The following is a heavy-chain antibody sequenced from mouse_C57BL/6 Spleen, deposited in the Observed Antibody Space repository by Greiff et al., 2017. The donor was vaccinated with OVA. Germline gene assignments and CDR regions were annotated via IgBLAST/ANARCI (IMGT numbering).Heavy chain of an antibody. D-gene: IGHD2-2*01. CDR3: TRREDGYAFDY. CDR2: IDPETGGT. CDR1: GYTFTDYE. J-gene: IGHJ2*01. V-gene: IGHV1-15*01. Sequence: QVQLQQSGAELVRPGASVTLSCKASGYTFTDYEMHWVKQTPVHGLEWIGAIDPETGGTAYNQKFKGKAILTADKSSSTAYMELRSLTSEDSAVYYCTRREDGYAFDYWGQGTTLTVSS.